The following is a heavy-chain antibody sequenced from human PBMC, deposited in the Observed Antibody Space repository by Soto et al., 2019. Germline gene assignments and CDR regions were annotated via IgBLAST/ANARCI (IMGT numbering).Heavy chain of an antibody. D-gene: IGHD2-2*01. CDR3: VRDSPGTNFFDY. J-gene: IGHJ4*02. CDR1: GGSISNNY. V-gene: IGHV4-59*01. CDR2: IYYSGTT. Sequence: PSETLSLTCTVSGGSISNNYWSWIRQPPGQRLEWIGYIYYSGTTNYNPSLKTRVSMSVDTSKSQFSLRLSSVTAADTAVYYCVRDSPGTNFFDYWGQGALVTVSS.